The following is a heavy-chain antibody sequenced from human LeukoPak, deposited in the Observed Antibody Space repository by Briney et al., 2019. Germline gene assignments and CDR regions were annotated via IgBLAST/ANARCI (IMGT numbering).Heavy chain of an antibody. Sequence: SETLSLTHTVSGGSISSGGYYWSWIRQHPGKGLEWIGYIYSSGSTYYNPSLKSRVTISVDTSKNQFSLKLSSVTAADTAVYYCARVPSVTYYYDSWGQGILVTVSS. CDR2: IYSSGST. D-gene: IGHD3-22*01. J-gene: IGHJ4*02. CDR3: ARVPSVTYYYDS. V-gene: IGHV4-31*03. CDR1: GGSISSGGYY.